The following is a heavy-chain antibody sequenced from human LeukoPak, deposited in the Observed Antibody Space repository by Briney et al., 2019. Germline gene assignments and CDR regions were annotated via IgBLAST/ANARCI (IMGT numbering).Heavy chain of an antibody. Sequence: PGESLKISCKGSGYSFTNYWIGWVRQMPGKGLEWMGIIYPGDSDTRYSPSFQGQVTISADKSISTAYLQWSSLKASDTAKYYCARRVYCGGDCYWYFDLWGRGTLVTVSS. J-gene: IGHJ2*01. CDR2: IYPGDSDT. CDR1: GYSFTNYW. CDR3: ARRVYCGGDCYWYFDL. D-gene: IGHD2-21*02. V-gene: IGHV5-51*03.